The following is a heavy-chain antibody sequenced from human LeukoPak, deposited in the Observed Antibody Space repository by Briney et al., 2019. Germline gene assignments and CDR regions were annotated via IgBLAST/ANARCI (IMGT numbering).Heavy chain of an antibody. CDR1: GFTFSSYS. CDR3: ARDYDFWSGYADY. D-gene: IGHD3-3*01. J-gene: IGHJ4*02. Sequence: GSLRLSCAASGFTFSSYSMNWVRQAPGKGLEWVSSISSSSSYIYYADSVKGRFTISRDNAKNSLYLQMNSLRAEDTAVYYCARDYDFWSGYADYWGQGTLVTVSS. V-gene: IGHV3-21*01. CDR2: ISSSSSYI.